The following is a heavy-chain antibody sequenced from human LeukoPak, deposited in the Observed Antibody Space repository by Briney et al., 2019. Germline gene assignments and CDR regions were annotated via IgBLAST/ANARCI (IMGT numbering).Heavy chain of an antibody. CDR2: INANSGGT. CDR3: ARDFSLWFDY. V-gene: IGHV1-2*06. CDR1: GYRFTGYY. D-gene: IGHD3-10*01. J-gene: IGHJ4*02. Sequence: ASVKVSCKASGYRFTGYYLHWVRQAPGQGLEWMGRINANSGGTDYAEKFQGRVTMTRDTSIGTAYMEVSRLIYDDTAVYYCARDFSLWFDYWGQGTLVTVSS.